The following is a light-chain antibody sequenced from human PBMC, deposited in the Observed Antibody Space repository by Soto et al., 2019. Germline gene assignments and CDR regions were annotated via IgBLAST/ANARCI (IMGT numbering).Light chain of an antibody. CDR1: QSVSSN. CDR3: QQYNNWYA. J-gene: IGKJ2*01. Sequence: EIVMTQSPATLSVSPGERVTLSCRASQSVSSNLAWYQQKRGQAPRVLIYGASTRAPGIPTRFSGRGSGTEFTLTISSLQSEDFAVYYCQQYNNWYAFGQGTKLEIK. CDR2: GAS. V-gene: IGKV3-15*01.